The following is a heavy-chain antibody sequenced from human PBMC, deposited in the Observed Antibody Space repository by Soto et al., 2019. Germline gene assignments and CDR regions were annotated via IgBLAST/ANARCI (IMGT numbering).Heavy chain of an antibody. CDR1: GFTFSSYE. CDR3: ARDYGGSSFDY. D-gene: IGHD6-13*01. V-gene: IGHV3-48*03. J-gene: IGHJ4*02. Sequence: PGGSLRLSCAASGFTFSSYEMNWVRQAPGKGLEWVSYISSSGSTIYYADSVKGRFTISRDNAKNSLYLQMNSLRAEDTAVYYCARDYGGSSFDYWGQGTLVTVS. CDR2: ISSSGSTI.